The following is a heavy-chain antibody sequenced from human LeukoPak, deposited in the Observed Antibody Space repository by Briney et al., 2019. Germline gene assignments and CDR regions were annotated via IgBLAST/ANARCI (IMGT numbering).Heavy chain of an antibody. Sequence: ASVKVSCKASGYTFTSYAMNWVRQAPGQGLEWMGWINTNTGNPTYAQGFTGRFVFSLDTSVSTAYLQISSLKAEDIAVYYCARTIGGSYYGRGDAFDIWGQGTMVTVSS. CDR2: INTNTGNP. V-gene: IGHV7-4-1*02. CDR1: GYTFTSYA. J-gene: IGHJ3*02. CDR3: ARTIGGSYYGRGDAFDI. D-gene: IGHD1-26*01.